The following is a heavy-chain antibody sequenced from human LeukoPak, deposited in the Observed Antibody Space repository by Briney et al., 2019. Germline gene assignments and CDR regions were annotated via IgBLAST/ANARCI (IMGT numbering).Heavy chain of an antibody. Sequence: PGGSLRLSCAASGFNFNNLWMTWVRQAPGKGLEWVANIKEDGSEKNYVDSVKGRFTISRDNAKNSLYLQMNSLRVEDTAVYYCVSSIVAGETSPFDYWGQGTLVTVSS. J-gene: IGHJ4*02. CDR1: GFNFNNLW. CDR2: IKEDGSEK. CDR3: VSSIVAGETSPFDY. D-gene: IGHD6-13*01. V-gene: IGHV3-7*01.